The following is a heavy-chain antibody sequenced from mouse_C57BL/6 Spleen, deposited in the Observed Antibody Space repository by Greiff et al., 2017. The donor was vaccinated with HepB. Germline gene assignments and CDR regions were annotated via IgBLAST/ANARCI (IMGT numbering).Heavy chain of an antibody. J-gene: IGHJ4*01. CDR1: GYAFSSYW. CDR2: IYPGDGDT. CDR3: ARTRLGRTLYAMDY. Sequence: QVQLQQSGAELVKPGASVKISCKASGYAFSSYWMNWVKQRPGKGLEWIGQIYPGDGDTNYNGKFKGKATLTADKSSSTAYMQLSSLTSEDSAVYCCARTRLGRTLYAMDYWGQGTSVTVSS. D-gene: IGHD3-2*02. V-gene: IGHV1-80*01.